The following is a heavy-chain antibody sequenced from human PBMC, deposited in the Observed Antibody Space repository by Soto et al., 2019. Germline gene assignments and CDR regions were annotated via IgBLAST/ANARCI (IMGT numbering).Heavy chain of an antibody. CDR2: ISAHNGNT. J-gene: IGHJ4*02. D-gene: IGHD1-1*01. V-gene: IGHV1-18*01. CDR3: ARGRYGDY. Sequence: QVHLVQSGAEVKKPGASVKVSCKGSGYAFTTYGITWVRQAPGQGLEWMGWISAHNGNTNYAQKLQGRVTVTRDTSTSTAYRELRILRSDDTAVYYWARGRYGDYWGQGALVTVSS. CDR1: GYAFTTYG.